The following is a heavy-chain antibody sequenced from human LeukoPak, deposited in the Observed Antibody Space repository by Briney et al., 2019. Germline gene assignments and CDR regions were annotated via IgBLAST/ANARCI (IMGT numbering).Heavy chain of an antibody. D-gene: IGHD3-3*01. CDR1: GFTFSSYW. J-gene: IGHJ4*02. CDR3: ARLYYDFWSGYCFDY. Sequence: GRSLRLSCAASGFTFSSYWMSWVRQAPGKGLEWVANIKQDGSEKYYVDSVKGRFTISRDNAKNSLYLQMNSLRAEDTAVYYCARLYYDFWSGYCFDYWGQGTLVTVSS. V-gene: IGHV3-7*01. CDR2: IKQDGSEK.